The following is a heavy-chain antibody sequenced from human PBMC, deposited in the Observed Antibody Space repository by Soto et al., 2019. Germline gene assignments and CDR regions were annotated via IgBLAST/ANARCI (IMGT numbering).Heavy chain of an antibody. CDR2: IVVGSGDT. CDR3: AASRPSGTWYSGSYLDYYYGMDV. J-gene: IGHJ6*02. D-gene: IGHD1-26*01. CDR1: GFTFSTSA. V-gene: IGHV1-58*01. Sequence: SVKVSCKASGFTFSTSAVQWVRQARGQRLEWIGSIVVGSGDTNYAQNFQGRVTITRDISTTTAYMELSSLRSEDTAVYHCAASRPSGTWYSGSYLDYYYGMDVWGQGTTVTVSS.